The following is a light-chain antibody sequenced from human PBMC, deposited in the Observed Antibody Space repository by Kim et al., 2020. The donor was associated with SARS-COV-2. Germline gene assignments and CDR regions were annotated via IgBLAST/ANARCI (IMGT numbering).Light chain of an antibody. CDR1: QSISSY. Sequence: DIQMTQSPSSLSASVGDRVTITCRASQSISSYLNWYQQKPGKAPKLLIYAASSLQSGVPSRFSGSGSGPDFTLTISSLQPEDFATYYCQQSYSTPRTFGQGTKVDIK. CDR3: QQSYSTPRT. CDR2: AAS. V-gene: IGKV1-39*01. J-gene: IGKJ1*01.